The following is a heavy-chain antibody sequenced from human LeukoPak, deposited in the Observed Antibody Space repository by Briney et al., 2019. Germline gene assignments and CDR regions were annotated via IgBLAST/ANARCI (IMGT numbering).Heavy chain of an antibody. CDR1: GFTFSSYA. CDR2: XXXXXXST. CDR3: AKDRGGGSGWPYYYYYYGMDV. J-gene: IGHJ6*04. V-gene: IGHV3-23*01. D-gene: IGHD6-19*01. Sequence: GGSLRLSCAASGFTFSSYAMSWVRQAPGKGLXXXXXXXXXXXSTYYADSVKGRFTISRDNSKNTLYLQMNSLRAEDTAVYYCAKDRGGGSGWPYYYYYYGMDVWGKGTTVTVSS.